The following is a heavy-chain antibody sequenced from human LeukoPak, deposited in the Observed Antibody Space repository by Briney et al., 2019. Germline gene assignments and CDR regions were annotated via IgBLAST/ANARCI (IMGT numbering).Heavy chain of an antibody. D-gene: IGHD2/OR15-2a*01. CDR1: GASISSSYW. J-gene: IGHJ4*02. Sequence: NPSETLSLTCAVSGASISSSYWWSWVRQPPGKGLEWIGEINHSGSTNYNPSLKSRVTILVDTSKNQFSLILRSVTAADTAVYYCARHHIERVYLWGQGTLVTVSS. CDR3: ARHHIERVYL. V-gene: IGHV4-4*02. CDR2: INHSGST.